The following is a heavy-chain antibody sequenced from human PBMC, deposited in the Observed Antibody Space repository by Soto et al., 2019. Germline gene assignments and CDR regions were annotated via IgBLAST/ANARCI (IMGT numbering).Heavy chain of an antibody. Sequence: SQTLSLTCAISGDSVSSNSAAWNWIRQSPSRGLEWLGRTYYRSKWYNDYAVSVKSRITINPDTSKNQFSLQLNSVTPEDTAVYYCARGPRHGVQLDSWFDPWGQGTLVTVSS. V-gene: IGHV6-1*01. CDR1: GDSVSSNSAA. CDR3: ARGPRHGVQLDSWFDP. D-gene: IGHD6-6*01. J-gene: IGHJ5*02. CDR2: TYYRSKWYN.